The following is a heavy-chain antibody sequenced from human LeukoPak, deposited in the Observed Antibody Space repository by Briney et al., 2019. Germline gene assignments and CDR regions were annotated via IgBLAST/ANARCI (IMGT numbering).Heavy chain of an antibody. D-gene: IGHD3-22*01. J-gene: IGHJ4*02. CDR2: IYYSGST. Sequence: PSETLSLTCTVSGGSISSSSYYWGWIRQPPGKGLEWIGSIYYSGSTYYNPSLKSRVTISVDTSKNQFSLKLSSVTAADTAVYYCARPPHYYDTSGYSVRGQGTLVTVSS. V-gene: IGHV4-39*07. CDR3: ARPPHYYDTSGYSV. CDR1: GGSISSSSYY.